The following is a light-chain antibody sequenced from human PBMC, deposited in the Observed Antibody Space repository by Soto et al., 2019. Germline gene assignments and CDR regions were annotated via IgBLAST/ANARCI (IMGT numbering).Light chain of an antibody. CDR1: SSDVGSYNR. V-gene: IGLV2-18*02. Sequence: QSALTQPPSVSGSPGQSVTISCTGTSSDVGSYNRVSWYQQPPGTAPKLMIYEVSNRPLGVPDRFSGSKSGNTASLTVSGLQAEDEADYYCSSYAGSNNPYVFGTGTKVTVL. CDR2: EVS. J-gene: IGLJ1*01. CDR3: SSYAGSNNPYV.